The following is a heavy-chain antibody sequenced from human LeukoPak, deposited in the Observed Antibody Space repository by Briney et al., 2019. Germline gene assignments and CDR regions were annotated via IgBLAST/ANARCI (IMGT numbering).Heavy chain of an antibody. D-gene: IGHD1-14*01. CDR3: ARDPAENDAFDI. CDR1: GYTFTSYG. V-gene: IGHV1-18*01. J-gene: IGHJ3*02. Sequence: ASVKVSCKASGYTFTSYGISWVRQAPGQGLEWMGWISAYNGNTNYAQKLQGRVTVTTDTSTSTAYMELRSLRSDDTAVYYCARDPAENDAFDIWGQGTMVTVSS. CDR2: ISAYNGNT.